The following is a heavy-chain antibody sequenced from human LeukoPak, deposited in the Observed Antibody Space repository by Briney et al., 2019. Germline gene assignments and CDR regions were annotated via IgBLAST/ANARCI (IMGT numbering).Heavy chain of an antibody. CDR2: IYYSGST. CDR3: ARSYYGSGSSFYAFDV. CDR1: GGSISSGDYY. J-gene: IGHJ3*01. Sequence: SETLSLTCTVSGGSISSGDYYWSWIRQPPGKGLEWIGYIYYSGSTYYNPSLKSRVTISVDTSKNQFSLKLSSVTAADTAVYYCARSYYGSGSSFYAFDVWGQGTMVTVSS. V-gene: IGHV4-30-4*01. D-gene: IGHD3-10*01.